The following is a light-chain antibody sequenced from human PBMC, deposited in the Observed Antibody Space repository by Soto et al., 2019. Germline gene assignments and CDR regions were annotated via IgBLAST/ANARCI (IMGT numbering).Light chain of an antibody. CDR1: SSDVGGYNY. J-gene: IGLJ3*02. V-gene: IGLV2-14*01. CDR3: SSYTSSSTWV. CDR2: EVR. Sequence: QSGLTQPASVSGSPGPSITISCTGTSSDVGGYNYVSWYQQHPGKAPKLMIYEVRNRPSGVSNRFSGSKSGNTASLTISGLQAEDEADYYCSSYTSSSTWVFGGGTKLTVL.